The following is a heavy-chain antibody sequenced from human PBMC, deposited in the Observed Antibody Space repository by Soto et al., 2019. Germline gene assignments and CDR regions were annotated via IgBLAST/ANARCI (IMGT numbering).Heavy chain of an antibody. CDR3: ARGRFLEWLLYPYYYYGMDV. J-gene: IGHJ6*02. D-gene: IGHD3-3*01. Sequence: SVKVSCKASGGTFSSYAISWVRQAPGQGLEWMGGIIPIFGTANYAQKFQGRVTITADESTSTAYMELSSLRSEDTAVYYCARGRFLEWLLYPYYYYGMDVWGQGTTVTVSS. CDR1: GGTFSSYA. V-gene: IGHV1-69*13. CDR2: IIPIFGTA.